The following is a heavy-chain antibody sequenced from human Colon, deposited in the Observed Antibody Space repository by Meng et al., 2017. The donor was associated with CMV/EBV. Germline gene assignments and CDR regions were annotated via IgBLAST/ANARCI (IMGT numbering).Heavy chain of an antibody. V-gene: IGHV3-21*01. CDR1: GFIFSGYA. CDR3: VAPDYSTSRDAFDF. CDR2: ISGDSNYI. J-gene: IGHJ3*01. D-gene: IGHD4-11*01. Sequence: GGSLRLSCAASGFIFSGYAIHWARQAPGKGLEWVSSISGDSNYIYYADSVKGRFTISRDNAKNSLYLEMNSLRAEDTAVYYCVAPDYSTSRDAFDFWGQGTMVTVSS.